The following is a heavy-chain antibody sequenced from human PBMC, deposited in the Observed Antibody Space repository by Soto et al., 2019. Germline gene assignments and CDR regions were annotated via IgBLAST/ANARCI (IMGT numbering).Heavy chain of an antibody. J-gene: IGHJ4*02. CDR3: ARARYYYGSGSYTFDY. Sequence: EVQLVESGGGLVQPGGSLRLSCAASGFTVSSNYMSWVRQAPGKGLEWVSVIYSGGSTYYADSVKGRFTSSRDNSKNTLYLQMNSLRAEDTAVYYCARARYYYGSGSYTFDYWGQGTLVTVSS. CDR2: IYSGGST. D-gene: IGHD3-10*01. CDR1: GFTVSSNY. V-gene: IGHV3-66*01.